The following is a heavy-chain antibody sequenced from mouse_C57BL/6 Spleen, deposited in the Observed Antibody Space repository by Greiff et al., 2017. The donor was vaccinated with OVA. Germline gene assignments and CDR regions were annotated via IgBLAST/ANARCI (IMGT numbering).Heavy chain of an antibody. V-gene: IGHV1-64*01. D-gene: IGHD2-4*01. CDR1: GYTFTSYW. CDR3: ASYDYDVDWYFDV. J-gene: IGHJ1*03. Sequence: VQLQQSGAELVKPGASVKLSCKASGYTFTSYWMHWVKQRPGQGLEWIGMIHPNSGSTNYNEKFKSKATLTVDKSSSTAYMQLSSLTSEDSAVYYCASYDYDVDWYFDVWGTGTTVTVSS. CDR2: IHPNSGST.